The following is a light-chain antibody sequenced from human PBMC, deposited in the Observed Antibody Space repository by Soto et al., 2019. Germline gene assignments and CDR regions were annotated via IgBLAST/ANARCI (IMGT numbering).Light chain of an antibody. CDR1: QSISSY. J-gene: IGKJ1*01. V-gene: IGKV1-39*01. CDR3: HQTFSTRSWT. Sequence: DIQMTQSPSSLSASVGDRVTITCRASQSISSYLNWYQYKPGKAPKLLIYAASSLQSGVPSRFSGSGSGTDFTLTISTLQPEDFATYYCHQTFSTRSWTFGQGTKVEIK. CDR2: AAS.